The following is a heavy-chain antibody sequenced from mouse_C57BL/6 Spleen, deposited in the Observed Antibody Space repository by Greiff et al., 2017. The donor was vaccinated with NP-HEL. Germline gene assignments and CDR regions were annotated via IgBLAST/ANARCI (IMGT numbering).Heavy chain of an antibody. CDR1: GYAFSSSW. D-gene: IGHD1-1*01. V-gene: IGHV1-82*01. J-gene: IGHJ4*01. Sequence: QVQLQQSGPELVKPGASVKISCKASGYAFSSSWMNWVKQRPGKGLEWIGRIYPGDGDTNYNGQFKGKATLTADKSSSTAYMQLSSLASEDSAVYFCASYYGSSYDYYAMDYWGQGTSVTVSS. CDR3: ASYYGSSYDYYAMDY. CDR2: IYPGDGDT.